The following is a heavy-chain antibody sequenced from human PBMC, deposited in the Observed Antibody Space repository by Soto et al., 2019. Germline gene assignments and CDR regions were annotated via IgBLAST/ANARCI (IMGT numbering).Heavy chain of an antibody. CDR3: ARDRRLRFAFDI. Sequence: GGSLRLSCAASGVTFSSYGMHWVRQAPGKGLEWVAVIWYDGSNKYYADSVKGRFTISRDNSKNTLYLQMNSLRAEDTAVYYCARDRRLRFAFDIWGQGTMVTVSS. J-gene: IGHJ3*02. CDR2: IWYDGSNK. V-gene: IGHV3-33*01. CDR1: GVTFSSYG. D-gene: IGHD5-12*01.